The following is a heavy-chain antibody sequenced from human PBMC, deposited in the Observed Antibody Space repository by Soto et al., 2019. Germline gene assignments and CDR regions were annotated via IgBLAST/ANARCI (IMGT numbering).Heavy chain of an antibody. CDR2: IYNSGST. J-gene: IGHJ4*02. CDR3: ARGRGWLGSTFDY. CDR1: GSSISSSTYY. Sequence: SETLSLTCTVSGSSISSSTYYWAWIRQPPGKGLEWIGNIYNSGSTNYAPSLKSRLIISVDTSKNQFSLKLNSVTAADTAVYYCARGRGWLGSTFDYWGQGTLVTVSS. V-gene: IGHV4-39*01. D-gene: IGHD6-19*01.